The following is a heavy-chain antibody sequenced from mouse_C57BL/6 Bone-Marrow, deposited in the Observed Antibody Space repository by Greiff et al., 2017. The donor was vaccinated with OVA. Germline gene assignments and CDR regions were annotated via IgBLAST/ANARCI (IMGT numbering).Heavy chain of an antibody. CDR3: ARAHYGSSYWFAY. CDR2: IDPSDSET. V-gene: IGHV1-52*01. CDR1: GYTFTSYW. Sequence: QVQLQQPGAELVRPGSSVKLSCKASGYTFTSYWMDWVKQRPIQGLEWIGNIDPSDSETHYNQKFKDKATLTVDKSSSTAYMQLSSLTSEDSAVYYCARAHYGSSYWFAYWGQGTLVTVSA. J-gene: IGHJ3*01. D-gene: IGHD1-1*01.